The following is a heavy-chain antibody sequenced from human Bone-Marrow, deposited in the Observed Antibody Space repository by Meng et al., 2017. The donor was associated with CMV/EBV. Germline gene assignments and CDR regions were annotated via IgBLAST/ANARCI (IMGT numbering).Heavy chain of an antibody. V-gene: IGHV4-34*01. J-gene: IGHJ5*02. CDR2: INHSGST. CDR1: GGSFSGYY. D-gene: IGHD2-2*01. Sequence: GPLRLSCAVYGGSFSGYYWSWIRQPPGKGLEWIGEINHSGSTNYNPSLKSRVTISVDTSKNQFSLKLSSVTAADTAVYYCARVRVPAATRYWFDPWGQGTLVTVSS. CDR3: ARVRVPAATRYWFDP.